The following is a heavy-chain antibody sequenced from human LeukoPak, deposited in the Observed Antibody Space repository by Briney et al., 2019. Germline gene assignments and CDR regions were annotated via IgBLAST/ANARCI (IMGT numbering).Heavy chain of an antibody. CDR3: AGPRVWAGYYLRPYYYMDV. CDR2: VYYSGST. D-gene: IGHD3/OR15-3a*01. Sequence: SETLSLTCTVSGGSLSSSSYYWGWVRQPPGTGLEWIGSVYYSGSTYYNPSLKSRVTISVDTSKNQFSLKLNSVTAADTAVYYCAGPRVWAGYYLRPYYYMDVWGKGTTVTISS. CDR1: GGSLSSSSYY. V-gene: IGHV4-39*01. J-gene: IGHJ6*03.